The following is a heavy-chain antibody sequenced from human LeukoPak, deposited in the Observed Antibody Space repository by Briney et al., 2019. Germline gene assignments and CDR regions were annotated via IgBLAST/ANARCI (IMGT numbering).Heavy chain of an antibody. J-gene: IGHJ6*03. CDR1: GFTFSSYE. Sequence: GGSLRLSCAASGFTFSSYEMNWVRQAPGKGLEWVSYISSRGSTIYYADSVKGRFTISRDNAKNSLYLQMNSLRAEDTAVYYCARPWGGASYYYYYMDVWGKGTTVTVSS. CDR2: ISSRGSTI. CDR3: ARPWGGASYYYYYMDV. D-gene: IGHD3-16*01. V-gene: IGHV3-48*03.